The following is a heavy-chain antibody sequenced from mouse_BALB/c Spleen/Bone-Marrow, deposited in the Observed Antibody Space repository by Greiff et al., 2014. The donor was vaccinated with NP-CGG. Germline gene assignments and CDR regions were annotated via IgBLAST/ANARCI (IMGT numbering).Heavy chain of an antibody. V-gene: IGHV14-3*02. Sequence: VQLQQSGAELVKPGASVKLSRTASGFNIKDTYMHWVKQRPEQGLEWIGRIDPANGNTKYDPKFQGKATITADTSSNTAYLQLSSLTSEDTAVYYCAIYYGNYYAMDYWGQGTSVTVSS. D-gene: IGHD2-1*01. CDR3: AIYYGNYYAMDY. CDR2: IDPANGNT. J-gene: IGHJ4*01. CDR1: GFNIKDTY.